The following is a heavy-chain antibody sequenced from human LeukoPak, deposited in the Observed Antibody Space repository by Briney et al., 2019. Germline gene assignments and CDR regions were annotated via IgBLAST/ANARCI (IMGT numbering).Heavy chain of an antibody. CDR2: ISGSGGST. V-gene: IGHV3-23*01. CDR1: GFTLSSYA. J-gene: IGHJ5*02. D-gene: IGHD3-10*01. CDR3: AKDLGLLWFGQLLEVGWFDP. Sequence: PGGSLRLSCAASGFTLSSYAMSWVRQAPGKGLEWVSAISGSGGSTYYADSVKGWFTISRDNSKNTLYLQTNSLRAEDTAVYYCAKDLGLLWFGQLLEVGWFDPWGQGTLVTVSS.